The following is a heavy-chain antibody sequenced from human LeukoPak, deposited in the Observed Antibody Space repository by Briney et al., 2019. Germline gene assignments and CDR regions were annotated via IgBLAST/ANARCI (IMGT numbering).Heavy chain of an antibody. CDR2: IWFDGSNK. CDR3: AKGDYYDSSGYYPLGY. D-gene: IGHD3-22*01. V-gene: IGHV3-30*02. CDR1: GFSSSTYG. Sequence: GGSLRLSCEASGFSSSTYGMHWVRQAPGKGLEWVALIWFDGSNKHYADSVKGRFTISRDNSKNTLYLQMNSLRAEDTAVYYCAKGDYYDSSGYYPLGYWGQGTLVTVSS. J-gene: IGHJ4*02.